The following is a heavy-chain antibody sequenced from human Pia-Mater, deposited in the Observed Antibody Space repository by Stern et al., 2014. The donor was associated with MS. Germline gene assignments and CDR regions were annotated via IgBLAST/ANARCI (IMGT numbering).Heavy chain of an antibody. CDR2: IIPIIATV. CDR1: GGNFKRNA. V-gene: IGHV1-69*01. J-gene: IGHJ6*02. Sequence: DQLVESGAEVKKPGSSVKVSCKASGGNFKRNAISWVRQAPGQGLEWMGGIIPIIATVNYAQKFQGRVTITADESTSTVYMKVSSLRSEDTAMYYCARDRAAAVGIGYYYGMDVWGQGTTVTVSS. D-gene: IGHD6-13*01. CDR3: ARDRAAAVGIGYYYGMDV.